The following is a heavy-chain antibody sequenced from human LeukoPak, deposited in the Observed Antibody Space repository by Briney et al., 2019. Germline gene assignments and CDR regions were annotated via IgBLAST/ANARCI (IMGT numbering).Heavy chain of an antibody. CDR3: ACAQYSGSYYDY. CDR2: IDPSGGGT. D-gene: IGHD1-26*01. J-gene: IGHJ4*02. V-gene: IGHV1-46*01. Sequence: GASVKVSCTASGYTFTTYYMHWVRQAPGQGLEWMGIIDPSGGGTNYAQKFQGRVTITADESTSTAYMELSSLRSEDTAVYYCACAQYSGSYYDYWGQGTLVTVSS. CDR1: GYTFTTYY.